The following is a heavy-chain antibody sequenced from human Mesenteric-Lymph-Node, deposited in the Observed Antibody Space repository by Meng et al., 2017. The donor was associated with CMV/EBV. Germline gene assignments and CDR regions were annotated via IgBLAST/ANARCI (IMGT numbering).Heavy chain of an antibody. CDR3: ARGWFNMDY. V-gene: IGHV6-1*01. CDR2: TYYRSKWYN. D-gene: IGHD2-15*01. J-gene: IGHJ4*02. Sequence: CDISGDSVASNSAAWNWIRQAPARGLEWLGRTYYRSKWYNDYAVSVKSRITNNPDTSKNELSLQLNSVTPEDTAVYYCARGWFNMDYWGQGTLVTVSS. CDR1: GDSVASNSAA.